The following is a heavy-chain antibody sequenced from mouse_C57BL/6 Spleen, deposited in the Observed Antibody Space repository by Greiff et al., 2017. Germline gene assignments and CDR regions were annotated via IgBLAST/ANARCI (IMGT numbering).Heavy chain of an antibody. V-gene: IGHV1-52*01. D-gene: IGHD2-5*01. Sequence: QVQLKESGAELVRPGSSVKLSCKASGYTFTSYWMHWVKQRPIQGLEWIGNIDPSDSETHYNQKFKDKATLTVDKSSSTAYMQLSSLTSEDSAVYYCARDSNIGDYYAMDYWGQGTSVTVSS. CDR1: GYTFTSYW. CDR2: IDPSDSET. J-gene: IGHJ4*01. CDR3: ARDSNIGDYYAMDY.